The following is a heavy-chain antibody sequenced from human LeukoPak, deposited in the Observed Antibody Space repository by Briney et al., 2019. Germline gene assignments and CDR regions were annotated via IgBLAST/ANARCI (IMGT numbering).Heavy chain of an antibody. CDR2: INPSGGST. CDR3: ARERSRSYYDSSGYLFDY. CDR1: GYTFTSYY. Sequence: ASVKVSCKASGYTFTSYYMHWVRQAPGQGLEWMGIINPSGGSTSYAQKFQGRVTITADESTSTAYMELSSLRSEDTAVYYRARERSRSYYDSSGYLFDYWGQGTLVTVSS. V-gene: IGHV1-46*01. D-gene: IGHD3-22*01. J-gene: IGHJ4*02.